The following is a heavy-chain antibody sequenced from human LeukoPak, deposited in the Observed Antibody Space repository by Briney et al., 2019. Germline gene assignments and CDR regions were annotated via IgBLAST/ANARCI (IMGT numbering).Heavy chain of an antibody. CDR2: FDPEDGET. CDR3: TRAGGLVRGVHYYYYMDV. J-gene: IGHJ6*03. D-gene: IGHD3-10*01. CDR1: GYTLTELS. Sequence: GASVKVSCKVSGYTLTELSMHWVRQAPGKGLEWMGGFDPEDGETIYAQKFQGRVTMTEDTSTDTAYMELSSLRSEDTAVYYCTRAGGLVRGVHYYYYMDVWGKGTTVTISS. V-gene: IGHV1-24*01.